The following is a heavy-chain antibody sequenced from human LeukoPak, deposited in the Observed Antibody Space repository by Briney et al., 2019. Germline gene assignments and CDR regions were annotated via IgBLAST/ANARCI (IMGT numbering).Heavy chain of an antibody. Sequence: PGGSLRLSCAASGFTFSSYEMNWVRQAPGKGLEWVSYIISSGSTIYYADPVKGRFTISRDNAKNSLYLQMNSLRAEDTAVYYCARDTRYYYDSSGYSASDYWGQGTLVTVSS. CDR3: ARDTRYYYDSSGYSASDY. V-gene: IGHV3-48*03. CDR2: IISSGSTI. J-gene: IGHJ4*02. CDR1: GFTFSSYE. D-gene: IGHD3-22*01.